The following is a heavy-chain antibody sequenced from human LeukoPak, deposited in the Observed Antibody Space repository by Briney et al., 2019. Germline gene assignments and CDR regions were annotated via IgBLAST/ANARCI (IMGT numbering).Heavy chain of an antibody. Sequence: SETLSLTCAVYGGSFSGYYWSWIRQPPGKGLEWIGEINHSGSTNYNPSLKSRVTISVDTSKNQFSLKLSSVTAADTAVYYCARIYCSGGSCYSREVYYYMDVWGKGTTVTVSS. J-gene: IGHJ6*03. CDR3: ARIYCSGGSCYSREVYYYMDV. V-gene: IGHV4-34*01. CDR2: INHSGST. CDR1: GGSFSGYY. D-gene: IGHD2-15*01.